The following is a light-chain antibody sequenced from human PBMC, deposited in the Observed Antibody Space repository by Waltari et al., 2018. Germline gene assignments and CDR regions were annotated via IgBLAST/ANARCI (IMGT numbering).Light chain of an antibody. Sequence: EIVMTHSPVPLSVSPGDRAALSCRSSQSVRTNLAWYQQTPGQPTRLLIYSASTRAAEIPARFSGSGSGTEFTLTISSLQSEDFAVYYCQQYNDWPYTFGQGTKLEI. CDR3: QQYNDWPYT. V-gene: IGKV3-15*01. CDR2: SAS. J-gene: IGKJ2*01. CDR1: QSVRTN.